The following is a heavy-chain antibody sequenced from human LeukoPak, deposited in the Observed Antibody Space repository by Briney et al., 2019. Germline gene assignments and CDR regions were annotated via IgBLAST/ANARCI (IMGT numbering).Heavy chain of an antibody. D-gene: IGHD3-10*01. Sequence: GGSLRLSCAASEFTVSSKYMSWVRQGPGKGLEWVSVIYSATGTYYADSVKGRFTISRDNSKNTLYLQMNSLRAEDTAVYYCAKDPYYYGSGSYPSDYWGQGTLVTASS. CDR3: AKDPYYYGSGSYPSDY. V-gene: IGHV3-53*01. CDR1: EFTVSSKY. J-gene: IGHJ4*02. CDR2: IYSATGT.